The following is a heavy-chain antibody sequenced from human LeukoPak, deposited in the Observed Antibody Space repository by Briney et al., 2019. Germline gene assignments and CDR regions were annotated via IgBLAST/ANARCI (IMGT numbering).Heavy chain of an antibody. J-gene: IGHJ4*02. Sequence: GGSLRLSCAASGFTVSSNYMSWVRQAPGKGLEWVSVIYSGGSTYYADSVKGRFTISRDNSKNTLYLQMNSPRAEDTAVYYCARDARGWYPQPSNWGQGTLVTVSS. CDR3: ARDARGWYPQPSN. D-gene: IGHD6-19*01. CDR2: IYSGGST. V-gene: IGHV3-66*01. CDR1: GFTVSSNY.